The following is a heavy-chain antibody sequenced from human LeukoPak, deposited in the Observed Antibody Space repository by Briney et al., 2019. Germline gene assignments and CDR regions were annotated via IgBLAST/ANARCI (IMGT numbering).Heavy chain of an antibody. J-gene: IGHJ4*02. V-gene: IGHV3-23*01. CDR2: ITGSGSGA. D-gene: IGHD6-13*01. CDR3: ARGIAAAAEFDY. CDR1: GFTFSSHA. Sequence: GGSLRLSCTASGFTFSSHAMAWVRQTAGMGLQWVSSITGSGSGAYYADSVKGRVTISRDNSKNTLYLQMNSLRAEDTAVYYCARGIAAAAEFDYWGQGTLVTVSS.